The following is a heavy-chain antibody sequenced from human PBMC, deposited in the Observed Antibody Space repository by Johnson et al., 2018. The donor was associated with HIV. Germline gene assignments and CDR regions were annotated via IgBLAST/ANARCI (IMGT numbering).Heavy chain of an antibody. CDR3: ARRGARIVRGGAFDF. CDR1: GFTFDDYG. CDR2: INWNGGST. V-gene: IGHV3-20*04. D-gene: IGHD6-6*01. Sequence: VQLVESGGGVVRPGGSLRLSCAASGFTFDDYGMSWVRQAPGKGLEWVSGINWNGGSTAYGDSVKGRFTISRDNAKNSLYLQMNSLRGEDTAGYYCARRGARIVRGGAFDFLGQGTMVTVSS. J-gene: IGHJ3*01.